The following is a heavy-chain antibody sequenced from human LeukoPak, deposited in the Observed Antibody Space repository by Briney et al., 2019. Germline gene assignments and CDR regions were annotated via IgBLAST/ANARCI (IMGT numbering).Heavy chain of an antibody. CDR3: ARDIAARPSGFDP. CDR2: INPNSGGT. CDR1: GYTFTGYY. D-gene: IGHD6-6*01. Sequence: ASVKVSCKASGYTFTGYYMHWVRQAPGQGLEWMGRINPNSGGTNYARKFQGRVTMTRDTSISTAYMELSRLRSDDTAVYYCARDIAARPSGFDPWGQGTLVTVSS. J-gene: IGHJ5*02. V-gene: IGHV1-2*06.